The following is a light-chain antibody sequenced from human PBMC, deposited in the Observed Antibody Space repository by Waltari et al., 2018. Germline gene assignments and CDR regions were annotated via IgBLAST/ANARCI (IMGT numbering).Light chain of an antibody. Sequence: EIVFTQSPGSLSSSPGGRVTLSCRASQSVSRALAWYQQKPGQAPRLLIFGASNRATGIPDRFSGSGSETDFSLTISRLEPEDFAVYYCQHYVRLPATFGRGTKVEIK. J-gene: IGKJ1*01. CDR2: GAS. V-gene: IGKV3-20*01. CDR1: QSVSRA. CDR3: QHYVRLPAT.